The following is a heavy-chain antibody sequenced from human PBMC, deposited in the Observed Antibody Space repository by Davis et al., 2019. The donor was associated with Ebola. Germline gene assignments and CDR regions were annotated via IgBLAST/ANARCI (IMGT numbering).Heavy chain of an antibody. CDR3: AKDEWDPTGYYGMDV. V-gene: IGHV3-64*04. D-gene: IGHD1-26*01. J-gene: IGHJ6*04. Sequence: GESLKISCSVSGFMFSSYAMHWVRQAPGKGLQYVSGITNNGGSTYYADSVKGRFTISRDNSKNTLYLQMNSLRAEDTAVYYCAKDEWDPTGYYGMDVWGKGTTVTVSS. CDR2: ITNNGGST. CDR1: GFMFSSYA.